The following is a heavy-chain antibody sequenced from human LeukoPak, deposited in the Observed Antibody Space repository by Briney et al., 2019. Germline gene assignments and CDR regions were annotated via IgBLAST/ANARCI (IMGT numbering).Heavy chain of an antibody. J-gene: IGHJ4*02. CDR1: GFTFSSYS. D-gene: IGHD2-21*02. V-gene: IGHV3-21*01. Sequence: GGSLRLSCAASGFTFSSYSMNWVRQPPGKGLEWVSSISSSSSYIYYADSVKGRFTISRDNTKHSLYLQMNSLRAEDTAVYCCARDREPYCGGDCYFDYWGQGTLVTVSS. CDR3: ARDREPYCGGDCYFDY. CDR2: ISSSSSYI.